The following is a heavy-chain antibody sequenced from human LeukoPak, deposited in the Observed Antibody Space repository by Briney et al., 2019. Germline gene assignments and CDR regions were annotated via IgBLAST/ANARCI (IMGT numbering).Heavy chain of an antibody. D-gene: IGHD5-12*01. CDR3: AKDREVATNLSYFDY. Sequence: GGSLRLSCAASGFTFSSYAMSWVRQAPGKGLEWVSAISGSGGSTYYADSVKGRFTISRDNSKNTLYLQMNSLRAEDTAVYYCAKDREVATNLSYFDYWGQGTLVTVSS. J-gene: IGHJ4*02. V-gene: IGHV3-23*01. CDR2: ISGSGGST. CDR1: GFTFSSYA.